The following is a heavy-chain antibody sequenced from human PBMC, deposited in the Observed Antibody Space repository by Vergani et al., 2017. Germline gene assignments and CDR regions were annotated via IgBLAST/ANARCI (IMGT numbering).Heavy chain of an antibody. V-gene: IGHV1-69*13. CDR2: IIPIFGTA. CDR3: AMGEAYSSGWYGRAYYMDV. D-gene: IGHD6-19*01. CDR1: GGTFSSYA. J-gene: IGHJ6*03. Sequence: QVQLVQSGAEVKKPGSSVKVSCKASGGTFSSYAISWVRQAPGQGLEWMGRIIPIFGTANYAQKFQGRVTITADESTTAAYMELSSLRSEDTAVYYCAMGEAYSSGWYGRAYYMDVWGKGP.